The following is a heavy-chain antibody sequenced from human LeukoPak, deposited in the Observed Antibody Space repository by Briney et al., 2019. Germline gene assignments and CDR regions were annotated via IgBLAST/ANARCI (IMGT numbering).Heavy chain of an antibody. Sequence: SETLSLTCAVYGGSFSGYYWSWIRQPPGKGLEWIGEINHSGSTNYNPSLKSRVTISVDTSKNQFSLTLSSVTAADTAVYYCARGADTAMVTSWGQGTLVTVSS. D-gene: IGHD5-18*01. V-gene: IGHV4-34*01. CDR3: ARGADTAMVTS. J-gene: IGHJ4*02. CDR1: GGSFSGYY. CDR2: INHSGST.